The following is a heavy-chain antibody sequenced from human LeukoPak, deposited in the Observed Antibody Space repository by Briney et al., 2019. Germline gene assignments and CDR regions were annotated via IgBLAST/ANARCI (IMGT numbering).Heavy chain of an antibody. D-gene: IGHD3-22*01. Sequence: ASVKVSCKASGYTFMSYGISWVRQAPGQGLEWMGWISAYDGNTNYVQKLQGRVTMTIDTSTSSAYMDLRSLRSDDTAVYYCAKEIDTSGYSPFDYWGQGTLVTVSS. CDR2: ISAYDGNT. CDR1: GYTFMSYG. J-gene: IGHJ4*02. V-gene: IGHV1-18*01. CDR3: AKEIDTSGYSPFDY.